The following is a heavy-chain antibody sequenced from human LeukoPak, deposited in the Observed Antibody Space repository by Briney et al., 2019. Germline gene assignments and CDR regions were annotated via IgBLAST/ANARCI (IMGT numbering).Heavy chain of an antibody. J-gene: IGHJ5*02. Sequence: PGGSLKLSCAASGFIFSSYGMNWVRQAPGKGLEWMAFIRSDGSTKDSADSVRGRFTISRDNSTSTLFLQLNSLKAEDTAVYYCAKDDINYRIDLWGQGTMVTVSS. V-gene: IGHV3-30*02. CDR3: AKDDINYRIDL. D-gene: IGHD4-11*01. CDR2: IRSDGSTK. CDR1: GFIFSSYG.